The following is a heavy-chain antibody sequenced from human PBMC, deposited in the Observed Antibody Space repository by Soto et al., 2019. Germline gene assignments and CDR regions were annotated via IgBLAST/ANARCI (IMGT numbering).Heavy chain of an antibody. V-gene: IGHV3-53*01. J-gene: IGHJ6*02. CDR2: IYTDDST. CDR1: GFTVSSNY. CDR3: ARDMSGGTYNYYYGMDV. Sequence: PGGSLRLSCAASGFTVSSNYMSWVRQAPGKGLGWLSVIYTDDSTYYADSVKGRFTISRHNSKNTLYLQMNSLRADDTAVYYCARDMSGGTYNYYYGMDVWGQGTTVTVSS. D-gene: IGHD1-26*01.